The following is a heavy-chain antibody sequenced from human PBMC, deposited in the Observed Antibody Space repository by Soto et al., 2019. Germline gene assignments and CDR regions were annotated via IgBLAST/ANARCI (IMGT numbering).Heavy chain of an antibody. V-gene: IGHV3-15*07. D-gene: IGHD2-15*01. Sequence: PGGSLTLSCAASGFTFSNAWMNWVRQAPGKGLEWVGRIKSKTDGGTTDYAAPVKGRFTISRDDSKNTLYLQMNSLKTEDTAVYYCTTPSCSGGSCYSEYYYYYYGMDVWGQGTTVTVSS. CDR1: GFTFSNAW. CDR3: TTPSCSGGSCYSEYYYYYYGMDV. J-gene: IGHJ6*02. CDR2: IKSKTDGGTT.